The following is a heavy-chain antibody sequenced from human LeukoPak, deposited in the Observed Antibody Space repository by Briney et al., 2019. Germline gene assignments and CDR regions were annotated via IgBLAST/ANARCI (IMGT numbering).Heavy chain of an antibody. CDR3: AKGHINTGAYLYMDV. V-gene: IGHV3-23*01. CDR1: GFTFTNSA. CDR2: ISASDDST. Sequence: GGSLRLSCAASGFTFTNSAISWVRQPPGKGLEWVSHISASDDSTYYADSAKGRFTISRDNSKNTVYLQMNSVRAADTAKYYCAKGHINTGAYLYMDVWGKGTTVTVSS. D-gene: IGHD2-21*01. J-gene: IGHJ6*03.